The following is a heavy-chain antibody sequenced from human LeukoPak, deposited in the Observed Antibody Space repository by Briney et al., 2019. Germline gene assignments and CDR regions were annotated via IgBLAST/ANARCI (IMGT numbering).Heavy chain of an antibody. CDR1: AGSISSYY. Sequence: SETLSLTCTVSAGSISSYYWSWIRQPPGKGLEWIGYIYFSGSTNSNPSLKSRVTISVDTSKNQFSLKLSSVTAADTAVYYCARGDRGATRAFDYWGQGTLVTVSS. CDR2: IYFSGST. D-gene: IGHD1-26*01. V-gene: IGHV4-59*01. CDR3: ARGDRGATRAFDY. J-gene: IGHJ4*02.